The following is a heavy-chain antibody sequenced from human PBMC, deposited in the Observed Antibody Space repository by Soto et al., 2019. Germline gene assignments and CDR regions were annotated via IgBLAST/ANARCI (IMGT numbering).Heavy chain of an antibody. CDR1: GATLSSGGYY. CDR3: ARVWGGAFDI. V-gene: IGHV4-31*03. J-gene: IGHJ3*02. D-gene: IGHD3-10*01. CDR2: IYYSGTT. Sequence: SETLSLPCSVSGATLSSGGYYWNWIRQHPGKGLEWIGYIYYSGTTYYNPSLKSRVTISVDTSKNQFSLKLSSVTAADTAVYYCARVWGGAFDIWGQGTMVTVSS.